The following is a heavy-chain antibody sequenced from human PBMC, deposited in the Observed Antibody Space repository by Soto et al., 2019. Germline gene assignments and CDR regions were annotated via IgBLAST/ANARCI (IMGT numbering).Heavy chain of an antibody. CDR2: INPETGGT. CDR3: ARERYQVISDGMDV. CDR1: GYTFTGYY. Sequence: ASVKVSCKASGYTFTGYYVHWVREAPGQGLEWMGWINPETGGTSYAQKFQGRVTLYRDTSINTAYLEVSRLRFDDAAVYFCARERYQVISDGMDVWGQGAPVTVSS. D-gene: IGHD2-2*01. J-gene: IGHJ6*02. V-gene: IGHV1-2*02.